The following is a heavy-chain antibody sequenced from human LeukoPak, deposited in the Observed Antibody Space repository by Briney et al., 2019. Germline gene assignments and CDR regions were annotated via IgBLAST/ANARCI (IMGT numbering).Heavy chain of an antibody. V-gene: IGHV3-7*01. Sequence: PGGSLRLSCAASGFTFSSYWMGWVRQAPGKGLEWVANIKEDGSKLYYLDSVKGRFTISRDNAKTSLHLQMNRLRAEDTAVYFCARVICDYVWGSYRCHFDYWGQGTLVSVSS. J-gene: IGHJ4*02. D-gene: IGHD3-16*02. CDR3: ARVICDYVWGSYRCHFDY. CDR2: IKEDGSKL. CDR1: GFTFSSYW.